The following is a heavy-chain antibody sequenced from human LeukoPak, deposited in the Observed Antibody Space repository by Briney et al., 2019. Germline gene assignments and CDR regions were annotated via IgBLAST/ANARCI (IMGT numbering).Heavy chain of an antibody. D-gene: IGHD2-21*01. J-gene: IGHJ4*02. CDR1: GFTFGSYG. CDR3: ARELAYSPDY. Sequence: GGTLRLSCAASGFTFGSYGMSWVRQAPGKGLEWVSAISGSGGSTYYADSVKGRFTISRDNSKNTLYLQMNSLRAKDTAVYYCARELAYSPDYWGQGTLVTVSS. CDR2: ISGSGGST. V-gene: IGHV3-23*01.